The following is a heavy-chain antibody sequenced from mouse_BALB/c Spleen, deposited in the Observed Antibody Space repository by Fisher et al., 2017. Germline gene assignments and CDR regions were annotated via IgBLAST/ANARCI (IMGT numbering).Heavy chain of an antibody. Sequence: KFKGKATLTVDKSSSTAYMHLSSLTSEDSAVYYCAYYGQAMDYWGQGTSVTVSS. CDR3: AYYGQAMDY. D-gene: IGHD1-2*01. V-gene: IGHV1-39*01. J-gene: IGHJ4*01.